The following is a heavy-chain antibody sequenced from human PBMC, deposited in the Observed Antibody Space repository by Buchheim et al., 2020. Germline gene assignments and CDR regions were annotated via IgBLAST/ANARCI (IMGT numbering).Heavy chain of an antibody. J-gene: IGHJ4*02. CDR3: AREEWGHSGWYPD. D-gene: IGHD6-19*01. CDR2: ISYDGSNK. V-gene: IGHV3-30-3*01. Sequence: QVQLVESGGGVVQPGRSLRLSCAASGFTFSSYAMHWVRQAPGKGLEWVAVISYDGSNKYYADSVKGRFTISSDNSKNTLYLQMNSLRAEDTAVYYCAREEWGHSGWYPDWGQGTL. CDR1: GFTFSSYA.